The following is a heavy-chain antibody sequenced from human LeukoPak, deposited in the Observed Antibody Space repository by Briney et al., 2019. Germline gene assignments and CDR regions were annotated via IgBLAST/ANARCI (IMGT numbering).Heavy chain of an antibody. CDR1: GFTLSSYS. D-gene: IGHD1-26*01. V-gene: IGHV3-21*01. Sequence: PGRSLRPSRAASGFTLSSYSMNWVRQAPGKGLERVSSISSSSSYIYYADPVKGRFTIPKNNAKNPLYLQVNSLRAEDTAVYYCLGGAEVFGVWGQGTLVTDSS. CDR3: LGGAEVFGV. CDR2: ISSSSSYI. J-gene: IGHJ4*02.